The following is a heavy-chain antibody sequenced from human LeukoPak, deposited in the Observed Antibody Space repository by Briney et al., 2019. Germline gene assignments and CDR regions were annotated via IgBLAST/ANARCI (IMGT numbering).Heavy chain of an antibody. CDR1: GGSISSYY. Sequence: SETLSLTCTVSGGSISSYYWSWVRQPPGKGLEWIGYIYYSGSTNYNPSLKSRVTISVDTSKNQFSLKLSSVTAADTAVYYCARDSLFRGFDYWGQGTLVTVSS. D-gene: IGHD2-21*01. V-gene: IGHV4-59*01. J-gene: IGHJ4*02. CDR3: ARDSLFRGFDY. CDR2: IYYSGST.